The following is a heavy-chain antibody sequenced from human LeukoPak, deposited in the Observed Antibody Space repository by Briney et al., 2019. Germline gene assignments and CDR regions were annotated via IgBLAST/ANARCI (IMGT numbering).Heavy chain of an antibody. D-gene: IGHD3-10*01. CDR3: ARGSLWFGEDY. Sequence: SETLSLTCAVYGGPFSGYYWSWIRQPPGKGLEWIGEINHSGSTNYNPSLKSRVTISVDTSKNQFSLKLSSVTAADTAVYYWARGSLWFGEDYWGQGTLVTVSS. J-gene: IGHJ4*02. CDR1: GGPFSGYY. CDR2: INHSGST. V-gene: IGHV4-34*01.